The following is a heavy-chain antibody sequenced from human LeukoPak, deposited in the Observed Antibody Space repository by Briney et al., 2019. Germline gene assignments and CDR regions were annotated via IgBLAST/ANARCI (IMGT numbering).Heavy chain of an antibody. D-gene: IGHD2-8*02. CDR2: IWYDGSNK. J-gene: IGHJ3*02. CDR3: ASPARAWSGDAFDI. CDR1: GFTFSSYG. V-gene: IGHV3-33*01. Sequence: GGSLRLSCAASGFTFSSYGMHWVRQAPGKGLEWVAVIWYDGSNKYYADSVKGRFTISRGNSKNTLYLQMNSLRAEDTAVYYCASPARAWSGDAFDIWGQGTMVTVSS.